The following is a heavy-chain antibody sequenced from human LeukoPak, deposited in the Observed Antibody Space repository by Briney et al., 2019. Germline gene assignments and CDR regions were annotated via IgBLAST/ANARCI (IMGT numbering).Heavy chain of an antibody. V-gene: IGHV4-39*07. D-gene: IGHD3-22*01. CDR2: IYYSGST. CDR1: GGSIGSSSYY. J-gene: IGHJ4*02. Sequence: SETLSLTCTVSGGSIGSSSYYWGWIRQPPGKGLEWIGSIYYSGSTYYNPSLKSRVTISVDTSKNQFSLKLSSVTAADTAVYYCAREREPPYYYDSSGYYWAYWGQGTLVTVSS. CDR3: AREREPPYYYDSSGYYWAY.